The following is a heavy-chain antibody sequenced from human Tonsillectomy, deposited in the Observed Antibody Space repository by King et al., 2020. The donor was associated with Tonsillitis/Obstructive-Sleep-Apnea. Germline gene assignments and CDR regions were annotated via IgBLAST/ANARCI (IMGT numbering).Heavy chain of an antibody. J-gene: IGHJ5*02. CDR2: FDPEDGET. CDR3: ATLNAIITIFGVVIISGFDP. CDR1: GYTLTELS. V-gene: IGHV1-24*01. D-gene: IGHD3-3*01. Sequence: HVQLVQSGAEVKKPGASVKVSCKVSGYTLTELSMHWVRQAPGKGLEWMGGFDPEDGETIYAQKLQGRVTMIEDTSTDTAYMELCSLRSEDTAVYYGATLNAIITIFGVVIISGFDPWGQGTLVTVSS.